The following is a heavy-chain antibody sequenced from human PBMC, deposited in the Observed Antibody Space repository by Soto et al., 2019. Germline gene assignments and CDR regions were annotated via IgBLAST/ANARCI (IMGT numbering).Heavy chain of an antibody. CDR1: GFTFSDYY. D-gene: IGHD4-17*01. Sequence: QVQLVESGGGLVKPGGSLRLSCAASGFTFSDYYMSWIRQAPGKGLEWVSYISSSSSYTNYADSVKGRFTISRDNAKNSLYLQMNSLRAEDTAVYYFARDGGYGDYVDYWGQGTLVTVSS. V-gene: IGHV3-11*05. CDR2: ISSSSSYT. J-gene: IGHJ4*02. CDR3: ARDGGYGDYVDY.